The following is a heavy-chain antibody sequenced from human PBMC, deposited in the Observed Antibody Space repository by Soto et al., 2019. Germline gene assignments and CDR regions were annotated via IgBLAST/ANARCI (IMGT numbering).Heavy chain of an antibody. D-gene: IGHD6-19*01. CDR2: IYDSATS. Sequence: QVQLQESGPGLVKPSETLSLTCTVSAVSISSYYWSWIRQPPGKGLEWIGFIYDSATSNYNPSLKSRVTITVDTSRNQFSLKLTSVTAADTAVYYCARDQGGGRGWFDYWGRGSLVTVSS. CDR3: ARDQGGGRGWFDY. V-gene: IGHV4-59*01. J-gene: IGHJ4*02. CDR1: AVSISSYY.